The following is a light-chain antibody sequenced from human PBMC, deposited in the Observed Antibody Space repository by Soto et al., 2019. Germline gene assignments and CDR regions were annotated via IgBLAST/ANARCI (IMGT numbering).Light chain of an antibody. J-gene: IGKJ4*01. CDR3: QQSYSTPLT. Sequence: DIQMTQSPPSLSASVADRVTITCRASQSISSYLNWYQQKPGKAPKLLIYAASSLQSGVPSRFSGSGSGTDFTLTISSLQPEDFATYYCQQSYSTPLTFGGGTKWIS. CDR1: QSISSY. CDR2: AAS. V-gene: IGKV1-39*01.